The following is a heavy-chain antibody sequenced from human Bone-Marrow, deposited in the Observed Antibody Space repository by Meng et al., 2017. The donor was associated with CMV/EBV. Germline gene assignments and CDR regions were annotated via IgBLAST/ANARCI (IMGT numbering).Heavy chain of an antibody. D-gene: IGHD3-3*01. CDR3: ASTNYDFRDAFDI. V-gene: IGHV3-21*01. Sequence: GESLKISCAASGFTFSSYAMNWVRQAPGKGLEWVSSISSSSSYIYYADSVKGRFTISRDNAKNSLYLQMNSLRAEDTAVYYCASTNYDFRDAFDIWGQGTMVTVSS. J-gene: IGHJ3*02. CDR1: GFTFSSYA. CDR2: ISSSSSYI.